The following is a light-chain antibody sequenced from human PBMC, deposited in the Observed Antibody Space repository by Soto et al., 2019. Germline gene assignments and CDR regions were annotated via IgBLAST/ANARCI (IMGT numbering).Light chain of an antibody. Sequence: DIQMTQSPSSLSASVGDRVTITCRASQSISSYLKWYQQKPGKAPKVLISGASSLQSGVPLRFSGSGSGTDFTLTISSLQAEDFASYYYQQSHSTPLTFGGGTKVEIK. V-gene: IGKV1-39*01. CDR3: QQSHSTPLT. CDR2: GAS. J-gene: IGKJ4*01. CDR1: QSISSY.